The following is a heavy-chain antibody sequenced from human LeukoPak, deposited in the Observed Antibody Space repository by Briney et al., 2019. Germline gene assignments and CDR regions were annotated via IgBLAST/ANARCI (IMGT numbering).Heavy chain of an antibody. J-gene: IGHJ4*02. Sequence: GASVKVSCKASGYTFTSYDINWVRQATGQGLEWMGWINPNSGDTNYAQNFQGRVTMTRDTSISTAYMELSRLRSDDTAVYYCARDERYDSSGYPFDYWGQGTLVTVSS. V-gene: IGHV1-2*02. CDR1: GYTFTSYD. CDR3: ARDERYDSSGYPFDY. CDR2: INPNSGDT. D-gene: IGHD3-22*01.